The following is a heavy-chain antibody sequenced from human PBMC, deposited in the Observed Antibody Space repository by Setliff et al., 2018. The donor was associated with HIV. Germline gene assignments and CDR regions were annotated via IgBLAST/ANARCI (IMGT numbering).Heavy chain of an antibody. V-gene: IGHV4-39*07. D-gene: IGHD6-6*01. CDR1: GGPITTSTYY. J-gene: IGHJ2*01. Sequence: SETLSLTCTVSGGPITTSTYYWGWIRQPPGKGLEYIGNIYQSGTTYYNSSLTSRVTMSVDTSKNQFSLKLNSVTAADTAVYYCARKEVIGPRRLYYYLDLWGRGTLVTVSS. CDR2: IYQSGTT. CDR3: ARKEVIGPRRLYYYLDL.